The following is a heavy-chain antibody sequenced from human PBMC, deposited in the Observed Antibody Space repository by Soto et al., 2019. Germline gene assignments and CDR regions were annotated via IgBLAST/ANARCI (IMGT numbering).Heavy chain of an antibody. Sequence: PSETLSLTCTVSGGSISSYYWSWIRQPPGKGLEWIGYIYYSGSTNYNPSLKSRVTISVDTSKNQFSLKLSSVTAADTAVYYCARGEARSSSPRDWGQGTLVTVSS. D-gene: IGHD6-13*01. CDR3: ARGEARSSSPRD. J-gene: IGHJ4*02. CDR2: IYYSGST. V-gene: IGHV4-59*01. CDR1: GGSISSYY.